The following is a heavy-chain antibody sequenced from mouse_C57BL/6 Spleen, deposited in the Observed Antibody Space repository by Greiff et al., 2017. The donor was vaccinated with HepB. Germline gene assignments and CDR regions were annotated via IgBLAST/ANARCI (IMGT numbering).Heavy chain of an antibody. D-gene: IGHD1-1*01. CDR3: ARRRDYGSSYDWYFDV. Sequence: QVQLQQPGAELVMPGASVKLSCKASGYTFTSYWMHWVKQRPGQGLEWIGEIDPSDSYTNYNQKFKGKSTLAVDKSSSTAYMQLSSLTSEDSAVYYCARRRDYGSSYDWYFDVRGTGTTVTVSS. J-gene: IGHJ1*03. CDR2: IDPSDSYT. V-gene: IGHV1-69*01. CDR1: GYTFTSYW.